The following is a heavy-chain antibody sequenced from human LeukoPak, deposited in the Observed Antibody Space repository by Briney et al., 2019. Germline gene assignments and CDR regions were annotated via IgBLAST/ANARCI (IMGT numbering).Heavy chain of an antibody. V-gene: IGHV4-59*01. CDR1: GGSISSYY. Sequence: SETLSLTCTVSGGSISSYYWSWIRQPPGKGLEWIGYIYYSGSTNYNPSLKSRVTISVDTSKNQFSLKLSSVTAADTAVYYCARVIWFGGSGGFDPWGQGTLVTVSS. CDR2: IYYSGST. CDR3: ARVIWFGGSGGFDP. J-gene: IGHJ5*02. D-gene: IGHD3-10*01.